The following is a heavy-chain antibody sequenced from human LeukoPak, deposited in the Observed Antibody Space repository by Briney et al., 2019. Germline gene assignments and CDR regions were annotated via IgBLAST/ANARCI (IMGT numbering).Heavy chain of an antibody. Sequence: GGSLRLSCAASGFTFSSYAMSWVRQAPGKGLEWVSAISGSGGSTYYADSVKGRFTISRDNSKNTLYLQMNSLRAEDTAVYYCARGSGSYDQVTDYWGQGTLVTVSS. CDR3: ARGSGSYDQVTDY. V-gene: IGHV3-23*01. CDR1: GFTFSSYA. CDR2: ISGSGGST. J-gene: IGHJ4*02. D-gene: IGHD1-26*01.